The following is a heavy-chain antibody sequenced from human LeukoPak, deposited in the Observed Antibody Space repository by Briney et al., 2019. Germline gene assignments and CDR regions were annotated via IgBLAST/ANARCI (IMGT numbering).Heavy chain of an antibody. D-gene: IGHD3-22*01. Sequence: PSETLSLTCTVSGGSISSSSYYWGWTRQPPGKGLEWIGSIYYSGSTYYNPSLKSRVTISVDTSKNQFSLKLSSVTAADTAVYYCARVVVIPYYFDYWSQGTLVTVSS. J-gene: IGHJ4*02. CDR2: IYYSGST. CDR1: GGSISSSSYY. CDR3: ARVVVIPYYFDY. V-gene: IGHV4-39*07.